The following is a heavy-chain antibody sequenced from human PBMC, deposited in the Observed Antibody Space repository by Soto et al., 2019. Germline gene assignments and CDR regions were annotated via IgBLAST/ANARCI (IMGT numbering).Heavy chain of an antibody. CDR1: GGSFSGNY. CDR2: INHSGGT. D-gene: IGHD3-22*01. CDR3: ARGRVVTVDSGGFYEY. V-gene: IGHV4-34*01. Sequence: PSETLSLTCAVYGGSFSGNYWTWIRQPPGKGLEWIGEINHSGGTSYNPSLKSRVTISVDTSKSQFSLKLTSVTAADRAVYYCARGRVVTVDSGGFYEYWGQGTPVTVSS. J-gene: IGHJ4*02.